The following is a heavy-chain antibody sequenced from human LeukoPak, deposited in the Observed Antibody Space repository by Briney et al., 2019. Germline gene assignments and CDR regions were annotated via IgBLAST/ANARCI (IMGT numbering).Heavy chain of an antibody. J-gene: IGHJ3*02. V-gene: IGHV1-2*02. D-gene: IGHD3/OR15-3a*01. Sequence: ASVKVSCKASGYTFTGYYMHWVRQAPGQGLEWMGWINPNSGGTNYAQKFQGRVTMTRDTSISTAYMELSRLRSDDTAVYYCARIVSGLVIISDAFDIWGQGTMVTVSS. CDR2: INPNSGGT. CDR1: GYTFTGYY. CDR3: ARIVSGLVIISDAFDI.